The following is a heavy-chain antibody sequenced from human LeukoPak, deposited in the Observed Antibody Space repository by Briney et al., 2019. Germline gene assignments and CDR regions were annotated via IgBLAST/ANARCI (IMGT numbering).Heavy chain of an antibody. CDR3: ARRLTMVLDV. CDR1: GGSISSYY. D-gene: IGHD3-10*01. J-gene: IGHJ6*04. CDR2: IYYSGST. Sequence: SETLFLTCTVSGGSISSYYWSWIRQPPGKGLEWIGYIYYSGSTNYNPSLKSRVTISVDTSKNQFSLRLSSVTAADTAVYYCARRLTMVLDVWGKGTTVTVSS. V-gene: IGHV4-59*08.